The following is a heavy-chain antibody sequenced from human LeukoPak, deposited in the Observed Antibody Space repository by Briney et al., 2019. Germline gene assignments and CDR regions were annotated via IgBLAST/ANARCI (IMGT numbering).Heavy chain of an antibody. D-gene: IGHD1-26*01. CDR2: IKQDGSEK. CDR1: GFTFSSYW. V-gene: IGHV3-7*01. CDR3: ARDGVGATTFGY. J-gene: IGHJ4*02. Sequence: GGSLRLSCAASGFTFSSYWMSWVRQAPGKGLEWVANIKQDGSEKDYVDSVKGRFTISRDNAKNSLYLQMNSLRAEDAAVYYCARDGVGATTFGYWGQGTLVTVSS.